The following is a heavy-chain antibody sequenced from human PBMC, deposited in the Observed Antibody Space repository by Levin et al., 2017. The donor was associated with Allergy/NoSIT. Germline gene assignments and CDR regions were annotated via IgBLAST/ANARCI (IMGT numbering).Heavy chain of an antibody. Sequence: GGSLRLSCAASRFTFSSYAMHWVRQAPGKGLEWVAVISYDGSNKYYADSEKGRFTISRDNSKNTLYLQMNSLRAEDTAVHYCARSEAAVDAFDIWGQGTMVTVSS. CDR2: ISYDGSNK. V-gene: IGHV3-30-3*01. J-gene: IGHJ3*02. CDR3: ARSEAAVDAFDI. CDR1: RFTFSSYA. D-gene: IGHD6-13*01.